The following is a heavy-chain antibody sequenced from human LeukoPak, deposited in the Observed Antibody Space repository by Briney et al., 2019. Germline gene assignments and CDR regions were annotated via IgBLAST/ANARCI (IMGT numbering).Heavy chain of an antibody. D-gene: IGHD3-22*01. V-gene: IGHV4-59*01. CDR3: ARDPYYDSSGPSVDWFDP. CDR2: IYYSGST. Sequence: SETLSLTCTVSGGSISSYYWSWIRQPPGKGLEWIGYIYYSGSTNYNPSLKSRVTISVDTSKNQFSLKLSSVTAADTAVYYCARDPYYDSSGPSVDWFDPWGQGTLVTVSS. CDR1: GGSISSYY. J-gene: IGHJ5*02.